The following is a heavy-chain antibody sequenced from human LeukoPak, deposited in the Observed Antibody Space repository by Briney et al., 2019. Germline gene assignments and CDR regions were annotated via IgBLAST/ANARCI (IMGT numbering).Heavy chain of an antibody. CDR1: GFTFSSYW. J-gene: IGHJ4*02. CDR2: IKEDGSEK. Sequence: PGGSLRLSCAASGFTFSSYWMNWVRQAPGKGLEWVANIKEDGSEKYYVDSVKGRFTISRDNAKNSLYLQMNSLRAEDTAVHYCARGGSSSSGNFDYWGQGTLVAVSS. CDR3: ARGGSSSSGNFDY. D-gene: IGHD6-6*01. V-gene: IGHV3-7*02.